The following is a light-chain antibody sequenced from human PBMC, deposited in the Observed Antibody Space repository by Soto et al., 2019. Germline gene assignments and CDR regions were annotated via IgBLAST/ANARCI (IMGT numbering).Light chain of an antibody. V-gene: IGKV3-20*01. CDR2: GAS. CDR3: QQYGSSPPT. J-gene: IGKJ1*01. Sequence: EIALTQSPATLSLSPGERATLSCRASQSVTSSYLAWYQQKPGQAPRLLIYGASSRATGIPDRFSGSGSGTDFTLTISRLEPEDFAVYYCQQYGSSPPTFGQGTKVEFK. CDR1: QSVTSSY.